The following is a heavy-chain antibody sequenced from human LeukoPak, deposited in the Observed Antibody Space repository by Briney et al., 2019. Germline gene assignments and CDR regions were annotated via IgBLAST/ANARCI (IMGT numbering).Heavy chain of an antibody. CDR3: ARLFPNLDAFDI. J-gene: IGHJ3*02. CDR1: GYTFTGYY. Sequence: ASVKVSCKASGYTFTGYYMHWVRQAPGQGLEWMGRINPNSGGTNYAQKFQGRVTMTRDTSISTAYMELSSLRSEDTAVYYCARLFPNLDAFDIWGQGTMVTVSS. V-gene: IGHV1-2*06. CDR2: INPNSGGT. D-gene: IGHD2/OR15-2a*01.